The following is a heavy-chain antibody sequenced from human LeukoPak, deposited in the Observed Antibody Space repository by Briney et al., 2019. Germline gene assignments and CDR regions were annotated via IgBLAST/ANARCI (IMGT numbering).Heavy chain of an antibody. CDR3: ARGSHRRYSSSWYSL. V-gene: IGHV3-64*01. D-gene: IGHD6-13*01. Sequence: GGSLRLSCPASGFTFSSYAIHWVRQDPRNVLEFVSAISSDGDRTYYANSVKGRYTISRDNSKNTLYLQMGSLRGEDMAVYYCARGSHRRYSSSWYSLWGQGTLVTVSS. CDR1: GFTFSSYA. J-gene: IGHJ4*02. CDR2: ISSDGDRT.